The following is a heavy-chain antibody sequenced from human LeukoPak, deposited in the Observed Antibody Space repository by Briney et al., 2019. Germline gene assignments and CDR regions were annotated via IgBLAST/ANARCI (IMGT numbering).Heavy chain of an antibody. D-gene: IGHD3-3*01. V-gene: IGHV4-39*01. Sequence: PGGSLRLSCTGSGFSFAGYAMSWVRQPPGKGLEWIGSIYYSGSTYYNPSLKSRVTISVDTSKNQFSLKLSSVTAADTAVYYCARLGVTFDIWGQGTMVTVSS. CDR3: ARLGVTFDI. CDR2: IYYSGST. CDR1: GFSFAGYA. J-gene: IGHJ3*02.